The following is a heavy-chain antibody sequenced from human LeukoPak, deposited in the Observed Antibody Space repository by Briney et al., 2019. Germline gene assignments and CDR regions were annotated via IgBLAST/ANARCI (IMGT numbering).Heavy chain of an antibody. J-gene: IGHJ4*02. V-gene: IGHV4-30-4*08. CDR1: GGSISSGNYY. Sequence: SETLSLTCTVSGGSISSGNYYWSWIRQPPGKGLEWIGYIYYSGSTYYNPSLESRVTTSLDTSKNQFSLKLSSVTAADTAVYYCARGLVAMIDYWGQGTLVTVSS. CDR2: IYYSGST. CDR3: ARGLVAMIDY. D-gene: IGHD2-8*02.